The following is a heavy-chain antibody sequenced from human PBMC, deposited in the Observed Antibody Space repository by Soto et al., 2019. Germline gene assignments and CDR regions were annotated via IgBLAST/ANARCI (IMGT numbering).Heavy chain of an antibody. CDR3: ARDLSYSSSWYVPRYYYYGMDV. J-gene: IGHJ6*02. CDR1: GDSVSSNSAA. CDR2: TYYGSKWYN. Sequence: SQTLSLTCAISGDSVSSNSAAWNWIRQSPSRGLEWLGRTYYGSKWYNDYAVSVKSRITINPDTSKNQFSLQLNSVTPEDTAVYYCARDLSYSSSWYVPRYYYYGMDVWGQGTTVTVSS. V-gene: IGHV6-1*01. D-gene: IGHD6-13*01.